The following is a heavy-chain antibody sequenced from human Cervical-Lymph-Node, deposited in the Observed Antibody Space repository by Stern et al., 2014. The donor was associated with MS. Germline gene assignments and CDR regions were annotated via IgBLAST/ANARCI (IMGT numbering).Heavy chain of an antibody. CDR2: ISPIFGTA. CDR1: GGTLRSYV. J-gene: IGHJ4*02. CDR3: ARNVGDTTLGH. Sequence: QVQLVQSGAEVKKSGSSVKVSCKASGGTLRSYVITWARQAPGQGPEWMGEISPIFGTATYAQPFQGRVTIAADEYTSTVYMELSSLRSEDTAVYSCARNVGDTTLGHWGQGSQVIVSS. D-gene: IGHD3-16*01. V-gene: IGHV1-69*01.